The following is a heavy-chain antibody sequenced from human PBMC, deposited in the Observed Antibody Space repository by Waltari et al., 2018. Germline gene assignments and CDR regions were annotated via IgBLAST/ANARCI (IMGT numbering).Heavy chain of an antibody. V-gene: IGHV4-39*07. D-gene: IGHD2-21*01. J-gene: IGHJ5*02. CDR3: ARVGLGKFPFDP. CDR1: GGPISSSSYY. Sequence: QLQLQESGPGLVKPSETLSLTCTVSGGPISSSSYYWGWIRQPPGKGLELIGSIYYRGSTYYNPSLKSRVTISVDTSKNQFSLKLSSVTAADTAVYYCARVGLGKFPFDPWGQGTLVTVSS. CDR2: IYYRGST.